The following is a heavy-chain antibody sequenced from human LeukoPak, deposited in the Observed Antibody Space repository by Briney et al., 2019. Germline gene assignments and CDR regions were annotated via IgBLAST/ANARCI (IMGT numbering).Heavy chain of an antibody. J-gene: IGHJ4*02. CDR1: GYSISSGYY. Sequence: SETLSLTCTVSGYSISSGYYWGWIRQPPGKGLEWIGSIYHSGSTYYNPSLKSRVTISVDTSKNQFSLKLSSVTAADTAVYYCAREYSDYDFWSGFFDYWGQGTLVTVSS. CDR3: AREYSDYDFWSGFFDY. CDR2: IYHSGST. V-gene: IGHV4-38-2*02. D-gene: IGHD3-3*01.